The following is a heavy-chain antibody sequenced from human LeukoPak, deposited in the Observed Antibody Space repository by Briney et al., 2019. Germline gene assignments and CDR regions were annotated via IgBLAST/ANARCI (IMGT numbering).Heavy chain of an antibody. CDR1: GFIFSSYA. J-gene: IGHJ4*02. Sequence: PGGSLRLSCVASGFIFSSYAMSWVRQAPGKGLEWVSDISGSGEITDYADSVKGRFTISRDNSKTTVCLQMNSLRVEDTAVYYCAKDVRGGCSGDNCYYWGQGTLVTVSS. CDR3: AKDVRGGCSGDNCYY. D-gene: IGHD2-15*01. CDR2: ISGSGEIT. V-gene: IGHV3-23*01.